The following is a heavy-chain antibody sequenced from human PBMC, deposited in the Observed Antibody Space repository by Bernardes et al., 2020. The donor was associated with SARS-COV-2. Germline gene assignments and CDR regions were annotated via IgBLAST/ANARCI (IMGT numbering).Heavy chain of an antibody. Sequence: GSLRLSCAASGFTFSNAWMSWVRQAPGKGLEWVGRIKSKTDGGTTDYAAPVKGRFTISRDDSKNTLYLQMNSLKTEDTAVYYCTTALDSEPYYYYYGMDVWGQGTTVTVSS. CDR2: IKSKTDGGTT. D-gene: IGHD3-3*01. CDR1: GFTFSNAW. J-gene: IGHJ6*02. CDR3: TTALDSEPYYYYYGMDV. V-gene: IGHV3-15*01.